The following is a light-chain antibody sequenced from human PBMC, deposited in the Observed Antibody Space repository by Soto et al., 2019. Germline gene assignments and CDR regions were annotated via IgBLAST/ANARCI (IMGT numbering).Light chain of an antibody. V-gene: IGKV2-30*02. CDR3: MLGTHWPYT. J-gene: IGKJ2*01. CDR2: KIS. Sequence: DVVMTQSPLSLPVTLGQPASISCRSSQSLVHSHGSTYLNWFLQRPGQSPRRLIYKISNRDSGVPDRFSGSGSGTDFTLKISRVEAGDVGVYYCMLGTHWPYTFGQGTKLEIK. CDR1: QSLVHSHGSTY.